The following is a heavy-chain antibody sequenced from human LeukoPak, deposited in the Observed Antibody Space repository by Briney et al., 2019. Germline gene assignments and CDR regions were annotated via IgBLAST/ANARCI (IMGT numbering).Heavy chain of an antibody. D-gene: IGHD2-2*01. Sequence: GGSLRLSCAASGFTFSTYSMNWVRQAPGKGLEWVSVISGSGGTTYYADSVKGRFTISRDNSKNTLYLQMNSLRAEDAAVYYCAKGVVPAAVLRFDAFDIWGQGTMVTVSS. V-gene: IGHV3-23*01. CDR2: ISGSGGTT. CDR3: AKGVVPAAVLRFDAFDI. CDR1: GFTFSTYS. J-gene: IGHJ3*02.